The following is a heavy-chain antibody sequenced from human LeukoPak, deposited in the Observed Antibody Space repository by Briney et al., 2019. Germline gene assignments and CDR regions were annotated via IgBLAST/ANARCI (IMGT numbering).Heavy chain of an antibody. V-gene: IGHV3-30*02. J-gene: IGHJ4*02. Sequence: PGGSLRLSCAASGFTFSSYGMHWVRQAPGKGLEWVAFIRYDGSNKYYADSVKGRFTISRDNSKNTLYLQMNSLRAEDTAVYYCARDVGFDWLLYLDYWGQGTLVTVSS. CDR3: ARDVGFDWLLYLDY. D-gene: IGHD3-9*01. CDR1: GFTFSSYG. CDR2: IRYDGSNK.